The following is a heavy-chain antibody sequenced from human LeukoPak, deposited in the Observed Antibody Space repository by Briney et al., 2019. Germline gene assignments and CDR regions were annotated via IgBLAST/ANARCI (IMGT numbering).Heavy chain of an antibody. Sequence: PGGSLRLSCAASGFTFSGSAMHWVRQAPGKGLEWVAFIRYGGSNKYFADSVKGRFTLSRDNSKNTLYLQMNSLRVEDTAVYYCAKDVFPYYGSGSYFDYWGQGTLVTVSS. CDR1: GFTFSGSA. CDR2: IRYGGSNK. D-gene: IGHD3-10*01. J-gene: IGHJ4*02. CDR3: AKDVFPYYGSGSYFDY. V-gene: IGHV3-30*02.